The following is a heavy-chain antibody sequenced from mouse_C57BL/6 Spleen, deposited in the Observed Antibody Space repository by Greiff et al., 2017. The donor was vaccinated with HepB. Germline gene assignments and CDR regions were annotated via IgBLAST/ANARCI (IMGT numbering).Heavy chain of an antibody. V-gene: IGHV5-4*01. CDR2: ISDGGSYT. Sequence: EVQLVESGGGLVKPGGSLKLSCAASGFTFSSYAMSWVRQTPEKRLEWVATISDGGSYTYYPDNVKGRFTISRDNAKNNLYLQMSHLKSEDTAMYYCASFYYYGSSYWYFDVWGTGTTVTVSS. CDR3: ASFYYYGSSYWYFDV. D-gene: IGHD1-1*01. CDR1: GFTFSSYA. J-gene: IGHJ1*03.